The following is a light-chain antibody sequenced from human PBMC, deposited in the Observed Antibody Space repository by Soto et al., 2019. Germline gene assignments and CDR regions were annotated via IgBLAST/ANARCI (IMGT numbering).Light chain of an antibody. Sequence: QAVLTQPPSASGTPGQRVTISCSGSSSNIGSNTVNWYQQLPGTAPKLFIYSNNQRPSGVPDRFSGSKSGTSASLAISGLQSEDEADYYCAVWDDSLNGVVFGGGTKFTVL. CDR1: SSNIGSNT. J-gene: IGLJ2*01. V-gene: IGLV1-44*01. CDR2: SNN. CDR3: AVWDDSLNGVV.